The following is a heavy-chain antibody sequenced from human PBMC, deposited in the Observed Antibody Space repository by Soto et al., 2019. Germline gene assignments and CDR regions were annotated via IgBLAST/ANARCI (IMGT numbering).Heavy chain of an antibody. Sequence: GSLRLSCAASGFTFSNAWMNWVRQAPGKGLEWVSAISGSGGSTYYADSVKGRFTISRDNSKNTLYLQMNSLRAEDTAVYYCAKAFSIAAAGPYYWGQGTLVTVSS. J-gene: IGHJ4*02. CDR3: AKAFSIAAAGPYY. CDR2: ISGSGGST. D-gene: IGHD6-13*01. V-gene: IGHV3-23*01. CDR1: GFTFSNAW.